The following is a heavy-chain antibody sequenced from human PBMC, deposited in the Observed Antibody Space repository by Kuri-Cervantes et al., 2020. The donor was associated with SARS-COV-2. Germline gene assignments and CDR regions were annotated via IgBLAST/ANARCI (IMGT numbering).Heavy chain of an antibody. CDR2: IYHSGST. V-gene: IGHV4-38-2*02. D-gene: IGHD1-26*01. CDR1: GYSISSGYY. Sequence: ESLKISCTVSGYSISSGYYWGWIRRPPGKGLQWIGSIYHSGSTYYTPSLKSRVTISVDTSKNQFSLKLSSVTAADTAVYYCARDRWDDYIDYWGQGTLVTVSS. CDR3: ARDRWDDYIDY. J-gene: IGHJ4*02.